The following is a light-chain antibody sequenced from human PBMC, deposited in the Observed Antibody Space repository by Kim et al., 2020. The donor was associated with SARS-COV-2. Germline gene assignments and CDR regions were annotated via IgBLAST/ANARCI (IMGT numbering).Light chain of an antibody. V-gene: IGKV3-20*01. CDR1: QSVSSSP. J-gene: IGKJ2*01. Sequence: LSPGERATLSCRASQSVSSSPLAWYQQKPGQAPRLLIYGASSRASGIPDRFSGSGSGTDFTLTISRLEPEDFAVYFCQQYCTSPYTFGQGTKLEI. CDR3: QQYCTSPYT. CDR2: GAS.